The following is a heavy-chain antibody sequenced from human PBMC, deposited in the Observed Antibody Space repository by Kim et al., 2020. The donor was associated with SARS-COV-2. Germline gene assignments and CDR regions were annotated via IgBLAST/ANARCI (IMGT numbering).Heavy chain of an antibody. J-gene: IGHJ3*01. CDR3: ALIMPRENSFNV. Sequence: VYYAESIEGRFTISRDNANNSLFLQMDSLRVEDTAVYYCALIMPRENSFNVWGQGTVVTVSS. V-gene: IGHV3-48*03. CDR2: V. D-gene: IGHD2-2*01.